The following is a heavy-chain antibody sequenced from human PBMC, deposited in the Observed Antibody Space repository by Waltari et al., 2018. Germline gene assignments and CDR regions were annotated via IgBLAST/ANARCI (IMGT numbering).Heavy chain of an antibody. Sequence: QVQLVESGGGVVQPGRSLRLCCVASGFDFSSYGLPWVRQAPGKGLEWVAVIWYDGSNKYYADSVKGRFTISRDNSKNTLYLQMNSLRAEDTAVYYCARDSYYYDSSGYYHANFDYWGQGTLVTVSS. V-gene: IGHV3-33*01. CDR3: ARDSYYYDSSGYYHANFDY. D-gene: IGHD3-22*01. J-gene: IGHJ4*02. CDR1: GFDFSSYG. CDR2: IWYDGSNK.